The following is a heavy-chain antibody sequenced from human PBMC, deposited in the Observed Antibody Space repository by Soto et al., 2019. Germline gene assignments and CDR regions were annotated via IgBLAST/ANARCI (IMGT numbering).Heavy chain of an antibody. CDR3: AKDLHDYGDLNWFDP. V-gene: IGHV3-23*01. CDR1: GFNFSSYA. CDR2: ISGSGGST. Sequence: PGGALRLSCAASGFNFSSYAMSWVRQAPGKGLEWVSAISGSGGSTYYADSGKGRFTISRDNSKNTLYLQMNSLRAEDTAVYYCAKDLHDYGDLNWFDPWGQGTLVTVSS. J-gene: IGHJ5*02. D-gene: IGHD4-17*01.